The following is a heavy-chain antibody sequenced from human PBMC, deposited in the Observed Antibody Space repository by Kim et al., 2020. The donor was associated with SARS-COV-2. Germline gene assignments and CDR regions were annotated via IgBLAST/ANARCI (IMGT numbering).Heavy chain of an antibody. CDR3: ARRAYYYGSGSYCSDY. CDR2: IDPSDSDI. V-gene: IGHV5-10-1*01. CDR1: GYSFTSYW. D-gene: IGHD3-10*01. Sequence: GESLKISCKGSGYSFTSYWISWVRQMPGKGLEWMGRIDPSDSDINYSPSFQGHVTISADKSISTAYLQWSSLKASDSAMYYCARRAYYYGSGSYCSDYWGQGTLVTVSS. J-gene: IGHJ4*02.